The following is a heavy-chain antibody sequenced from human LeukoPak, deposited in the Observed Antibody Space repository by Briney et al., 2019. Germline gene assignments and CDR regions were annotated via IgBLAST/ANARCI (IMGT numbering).Heavy chain of an antibody. CDR3: AGDDPDSSGYYGGY. D-gene: IGHD3-22*01. CDR1: GYTFTSYG. V-gene: IGHV1-18*01. J-gene: IGHJ4*02. CDR2: ICAYNGNR. Sequence: ASVKVSCKASGYTFTSYGISCVRPAPGQGLEWMGWICAYNGNRNYAQKLQGRVTRTTDTSTSTAYMELSSLRSEDTAVYYCAGDDPDSSGYYGGYWGQGTRVTVSS.